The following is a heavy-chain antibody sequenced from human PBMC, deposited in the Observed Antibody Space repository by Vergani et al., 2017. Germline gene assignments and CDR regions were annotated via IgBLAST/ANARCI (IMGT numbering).Heavy chain of an antibody. V-gene: IGHV1-8*03. CDR3: ARGPIIAAAGNYYYYYVDV. CDR1: GYTFTSYD. D-gene: IGHD6-13*01. Sequence: QVQLVQSGAEVKKPGASVKVSCKASGYTFTSYDINWVRQATGQGLEWMGWMNPNSGNTAYAQKFQGRVTITRNTSISTAYMELSSLRSEDTAVYYCARGPIIAAAGNYYYYYVDVWGKGTTVTVSS. CDR2: MNPNSGNT. J-gene: IGHJ6*03.